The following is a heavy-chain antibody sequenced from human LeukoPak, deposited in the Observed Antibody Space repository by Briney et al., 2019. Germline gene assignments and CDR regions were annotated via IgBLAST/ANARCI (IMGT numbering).Heavy chain of an antibody. CDR3: AKGIYSSGWSYFDY. Sequence: GGSLRLSCAASGFTFSSSAMSWVRQAPGKGLEWVSTLSGSGITTYYADTVKGRFTISRDNSKNTLYLQMSSLRAEDTAVYYCAKGIYSSGWSYFDYWGHGTLVTVSS. D-gene: IGHD6-19*01. J-gene: IGHJ4*01. CDR2: LSGSGITT. CDR1: GFTFSSSA. V-gene: IGHV3-23*01.